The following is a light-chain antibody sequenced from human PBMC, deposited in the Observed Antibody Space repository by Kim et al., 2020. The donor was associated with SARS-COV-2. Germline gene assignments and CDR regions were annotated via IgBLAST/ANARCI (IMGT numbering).Light chain of an antibody. V-gene: IGLV3-21*04. J-gene: IGLJ2*01. CDR1: NIESES. Sequence: SYELTQPPSVSVAPGKTATFTCGGDNIESESVHWYQQKSGQAPVLVISYDSDRPSGIPERFSASNSGNTATLTISRLEAGDEADYYCQVWDTNSDQAVFGGGTQLTVL. CDR3: QVWDTNSDQAV. CDR2: YDS.